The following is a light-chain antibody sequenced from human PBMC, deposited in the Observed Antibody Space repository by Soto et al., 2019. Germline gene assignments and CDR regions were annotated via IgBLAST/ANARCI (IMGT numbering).Light chain of an antibody. V-gene: IGKV3-11*01. CDR1: LSVSSY. CDR2: EAS. Sequence: EIVLTQSPATLSWSPGERAILSCRASLSVSSYLAWYQQKPGQAPRLHVQEASNRATGIPARFSGSGSGTDFTLSISSLEPDDFAVSYCQQRSNWTPPFGQGTKLEIK. CDR3: QQRSNWTPP. J-gene: IGKJ2*01.